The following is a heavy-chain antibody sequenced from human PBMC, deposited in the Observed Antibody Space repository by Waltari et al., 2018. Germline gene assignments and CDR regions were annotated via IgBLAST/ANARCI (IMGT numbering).Heavy chain of an antibody. V-gene: IGHV3-74*01. D-gene: IGHD4-17*01. CDR2: INRGGSST. CDR3: ARVTVTTPWNFDF. Sequence: EVQLVESGGGSVQHGGSLRLSCEASGFTFSNYWMHWVRQAPGKGLMWVSRINRGGSSTTYADSVKGRFTISRDNAKNTLYLQMNSLRAEDTAVYYCARVTVTTPWNFDFWGQGTLVTVSS. CDR1: GFTFSNYW. J-gene: IGHJ4*02.